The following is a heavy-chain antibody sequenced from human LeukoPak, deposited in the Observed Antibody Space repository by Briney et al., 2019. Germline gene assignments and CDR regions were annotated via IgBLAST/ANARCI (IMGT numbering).Heavy chain of an antibody. CDR2: IYYSGST. CDR3: ARADNRIAAFVWFDP. CDR1: GGSISSYY. J-gene: IGHJ5*02. V-gene: IGHV4-59*01. Sequence: SETLSLTCTVSGGSISSYYWSRIRQPPGKGLEWIGYIYYSGSTNYNPSLKSRVTISVDTSKNQFSLKLSSVTAADTAVYYCARADNRIAAFVWFDPWGQGTLVTVSS. D-gene: IGHD6-6*01.